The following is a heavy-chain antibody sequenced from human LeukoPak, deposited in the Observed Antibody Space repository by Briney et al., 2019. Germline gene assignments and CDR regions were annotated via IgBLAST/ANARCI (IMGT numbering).Heavy chain of an antibody. CDR1: ADSLSSGGHY. CDR2: IHHSGSS. D-gene: IGHD3-10*01. V-gene: IGHV4-31*03. Sequence: PSQTLSLTCTVSADSLSSGGHYWAWIRQLPGKGLESIGFIHHSGSSRHNPSLKDRVAISVDASRKQFALRLSSVTAADTAIYYCARGGNRFGGFYFDYWGQGIQVVVSS. CDR3: ARGGNRFGGFYFDY. J-gene: IGHJ4*02.